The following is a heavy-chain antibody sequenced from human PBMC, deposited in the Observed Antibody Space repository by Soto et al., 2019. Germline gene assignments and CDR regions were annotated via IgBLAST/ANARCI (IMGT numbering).Heavy chain of an antibody. CDR3: ARGYFSSSSYWLDP. J-gene: IGHJ5*02. CDR2: IYYSGRT. Sequence: SETLSLTCTVSGGSISSGGYYWSWIRQHPGKGLEWIGYIYYSGRTYYNPSLHSRVSIAVDTTENQFSLKLTSVTAADTSVYYCARGYFSSSSYWLDPWGRGTLVTVYS. CDR1: GGSISSGGYY. D-gene: IGHD6-6*01. V-gene: IGHV4-31*03.